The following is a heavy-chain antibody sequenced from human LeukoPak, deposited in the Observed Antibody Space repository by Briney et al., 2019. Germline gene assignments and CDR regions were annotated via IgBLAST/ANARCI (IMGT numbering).Heavy chain of an antibody. J-gene: IGHJ3*02. CDR3: ARDHGFSGGSYFDTFDI. V-gene: IGHV1-18*01. D-gene: IGHD1-26*01. Sequence: ASVKVSFKASGYIFTTYGISWVRQAPGQGLEWMGWISGYNDDTNYAQKLQGRVTMTTDTSTSTAYMELRSLTSDDTAVYYCARDHGFSGGSYFDTFDIWGRGTMVTVSS. CDR2: ISGYNDDT. CDR1: GYIFTTYG.